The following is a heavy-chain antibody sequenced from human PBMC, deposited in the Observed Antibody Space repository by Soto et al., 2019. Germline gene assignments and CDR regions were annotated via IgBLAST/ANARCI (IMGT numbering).Heavy chain of an antibody. CDR1: GYTFTSYG. CDR3: AREHGKQQLLRPYYDYIRDYMDV. Sequence: QVQLVQSGAEVKKPGASVKVSCKASGYTFTSYGISWVRQAPGQGLEWMGWISAYNGNTNYAQKLQGRVTMTTDKSTRTAYIELRSLRSDDTAVYYCAREHGKQQLLRPYYDYIRDYMDVWGKGTTVTVSS. D-gene: IGHD3-16*01. CDR2: ISAYNGNT. J-gene: IGHJ6*03. V-gene: IGHV1-18*01.